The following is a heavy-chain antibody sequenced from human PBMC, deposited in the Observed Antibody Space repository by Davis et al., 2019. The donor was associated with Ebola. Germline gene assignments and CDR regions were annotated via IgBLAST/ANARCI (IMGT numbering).Heavy chain of an antibody. V-gene: IGHV3-11*06. CDR1: GFTFSDYY. CDR2: ISSRGDYT. J-gene: IGHJ6*04. CDR3: ARERHGLDV. Sequence: GESLKISCAASGFTFSDYYMSWIRQAPGKGLEWISYISSRGDYTNYADSVKGRFTISRDNSKNTLYLQMSSLRPEDTAVYYCARERHGLDVWGKGTAVSVSS.